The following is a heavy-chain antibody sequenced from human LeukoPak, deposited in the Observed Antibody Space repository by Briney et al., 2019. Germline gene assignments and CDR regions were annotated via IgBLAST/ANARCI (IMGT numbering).Heavy chain of an antibody. CDR1: GFTFSSYS. CDR2: ISSSSSYI. J-gene: IGHJ3*02. V-gene: IGHV3-21*01. Sequence: PGGSLRLSCAASGFTFSSYSMTWVRQAPGKGLEWVSSISSSSSYIYYADSVKGRFTISRDNAKNSLYLQMNSLRSEDTAVYYCARAEGGGAFDIWGQGTMVTVSS. D-gene: IGHD3-16*01. CDR3: ARAEGGGAFDI.